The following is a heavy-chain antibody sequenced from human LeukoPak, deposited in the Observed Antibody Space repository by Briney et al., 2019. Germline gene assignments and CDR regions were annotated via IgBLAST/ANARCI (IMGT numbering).Heavy chain of an antibody. CDR3: ARDEFGDYIFYY. CDR1: GFSFSTTT. V-gene: IGHV3-64*02. D-gene: IGHD3-10*01. Sequence: GGSLRLSCAASGFSFSTTTIHWVRQAPGKGLEYVSAISSDGVNTYYADSVKGRFTISRDNSKNTMYLQMGSLRGEDMALYFCARDEFGDYIFYYWGQGTQVTVSS. CDR2: ISSDGVNT. J-gene: IGHJ4*02.